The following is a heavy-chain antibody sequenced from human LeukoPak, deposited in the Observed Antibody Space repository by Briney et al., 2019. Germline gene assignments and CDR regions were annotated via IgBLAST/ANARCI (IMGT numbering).Heavy chain of an antibody. CDR1: GGSISSSSYY. CDR3: ARHSRHYYGSGSYYARFDY. V-gene: IGHV4-39*01. J-gene: IGHJ4*02. D-gene: IGHD3-10*01. CDR2: INHSGST. Sequence: SETLSLTCTVSGGSISSSSYYWSWIRQPPGKGLEWIGEINHSGSTNYNPSLKRRVTISVDTSKHQFSLKLSSVTAAATAVYYCARHSRHYYGSGSYYARFDYWGQGTLVTVSS.